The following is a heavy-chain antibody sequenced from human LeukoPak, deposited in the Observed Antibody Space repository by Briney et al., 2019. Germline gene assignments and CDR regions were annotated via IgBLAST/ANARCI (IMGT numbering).Heavy chain of an antibody. CDR1: GFTFSSYG. D-gene: IGHD3-16*01. CDR2: IWYDGSNK. V-gene: IGHV3-33*06. J-gene: IGHJ6*03. CDR3: AKGALGYYYMDV. Sequence: GRSLRLSCAASGFTFSSYGMHWVRQAPGKGLEWVAVIWYDGSNKYYADSVKGRFTISRDNSKNTLYLQMNSLRAEDTAVYYCAKGALGYYYMDVWGKGTTVTVSS.